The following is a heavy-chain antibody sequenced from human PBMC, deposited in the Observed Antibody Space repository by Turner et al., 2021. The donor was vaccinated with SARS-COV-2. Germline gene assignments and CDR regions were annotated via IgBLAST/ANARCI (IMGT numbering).Heavy chain of an antibody. CDR1: GFTFSSYD. V-gene: IGHV3-13*05. D-gene: IGHD2-2*02. Sequence: EVQLVESGGGLLQPGGSLRLSCAASGFTFSSYDMHWVRQATGKGLEWVSGIGTAGDPYYPGSVKGRFTISRENAKNSLYLQMNSLRAGDTAVYYCARGRGYCSSTSCYTNDAFDIWGQGTMVTISS. CDR3: ARGRGYCSSTSCYTNDAFDI. CDR2: IGTAGDP. J-gene: IGHJ3*02.